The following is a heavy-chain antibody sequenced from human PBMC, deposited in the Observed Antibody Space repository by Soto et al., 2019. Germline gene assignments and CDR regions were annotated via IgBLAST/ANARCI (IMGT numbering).Heavy chain of an antibody. CDR2: IIPIFGTA. Sequence: ASVKVSCKASGGTFSSYAISWVRQAPGQGLEWMGGIIPIFGTANYAQKFQGRVTITADKSTSTAYMELSSLRSEDTAVYYCARGVRGYSYRVDYWGQGTLVTVSS. D-gene: IGHD5-18*01. CDR1: GGTFSSYA. V-gene: IGHV1-69*06. J-gene: IGHJ4*02. CDR3: ARGVRGYSYRVDY.